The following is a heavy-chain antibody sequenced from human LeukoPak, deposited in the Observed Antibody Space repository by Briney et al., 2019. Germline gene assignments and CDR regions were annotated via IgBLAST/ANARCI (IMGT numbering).Heavy chain of an antibody. V-gene: IGHV4-31*03. CDR3: ARVGRAAGRGWFDP. D-gene: IGHD6-13*01. Sequence: SETLSLTCTVSGGSISSGGYYWSWIRQHPGKGLEWIGYIYYSGSTYYNPSLKSRVTISVDTSKNQFSLKLSSVTAADTAVYYCARVGRAAGRGWFDPWGQGTLVTVSS. J-gene: IGHJ5*02. CDR1: GGSISSGGYY. CDR2: IYYSGST.